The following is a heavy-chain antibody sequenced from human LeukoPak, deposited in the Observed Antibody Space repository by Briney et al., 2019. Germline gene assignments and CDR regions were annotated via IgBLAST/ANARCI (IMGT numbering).Heavy chain of an antibody. Sequence: PSETLSLTCTVSGGSISSYYWSWLRHPPGKGLEWIGYIYYSGSTNYNPSLKSRVTISVDTSKNQFSLKLSSVTAADTAVYYCARGGYSSSIDYWGQGTLVTVSS. CDR1: GGSISSYY. J-gene: IGHJ4*02. CDR3: ARGGYSSSIDY. D-gene: IGHD6-6*01. V-gene: IGHV4-59*01. CDR2: IYYSGST.